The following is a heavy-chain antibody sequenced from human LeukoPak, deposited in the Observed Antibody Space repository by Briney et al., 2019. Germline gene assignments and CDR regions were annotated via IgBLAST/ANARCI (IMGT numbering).Heavy chain of an antibody. CDR3: ARQWGYYDSSGYYYFDY. J-gene: IGHJ4*02. CDR1: GFTFSSYS. D-gene: IGHD3-22*01. V-gene: IGHV3-48*04. CDR2: ISSSDNTI. Sequence: GGSLRLSCAASGFTFSSYSMNWVRQAPGKGLEWVSYISSSDNTIYYADSVKGRFTISGDNAKNSLYLQMNSLRAEDTAVYYCARQWGYYDSSGYYYFDYWGQGTLVTVSS.